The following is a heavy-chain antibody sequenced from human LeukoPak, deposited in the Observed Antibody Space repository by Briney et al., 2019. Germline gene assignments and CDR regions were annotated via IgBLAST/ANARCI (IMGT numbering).Heavy chain of an antibody. D-gene: IGHD3-16*01. CDR1: GFTLSSYS. V-gene: IGHV3-48*01. Sequence: GGSLRLSCAASGFTLSSYSMNWLRQAPGKGLEWVSYITGSSSTKSYADSVKGRFTISRDNARNSLYLQMNSLRAEDTAVYYCATDRHWAFDYWGQGTLVTVSS. CDR2: ITGSSSTK. J-gene: IGHJ4*02. CDR3: ATDRHWAFDY.